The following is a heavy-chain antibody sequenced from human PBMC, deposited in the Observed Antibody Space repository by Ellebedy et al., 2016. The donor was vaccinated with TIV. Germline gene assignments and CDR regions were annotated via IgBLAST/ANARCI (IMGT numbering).Heavy chain of an antibody. CDR3: AKDGLYQLLYPHTSGWYIDH. CDR2: ISYDGSNK. Sequence: GESLKISXAASGLIFRSYGMHWVRQAPGKGLEWVAVISYDGSNKYYADSVKGRFTISRDNSKNTLYLQMNSLRAEDTAVYYCAKDGLYQLLYPHTSGWYIDHWGQGTLVTVSS. D-gene: IGHD2-2*02. CDR1: GLIFRSYG. J-gene: IGHJ4*02. V-gene: IGHV3-30*18.